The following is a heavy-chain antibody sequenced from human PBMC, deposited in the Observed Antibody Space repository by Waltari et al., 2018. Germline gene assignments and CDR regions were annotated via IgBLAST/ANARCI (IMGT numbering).Heavy chain of an antibody. Sequence: QVQLVQSGAEVKKPGSSVKVSCKASGGTFSSYAISWVRQAPGQGLEWMGRIIPILGIANYGQTFQGRVTITADKSTSTAYMELSSLRSEDTAVYYCARGDCSGGSCYNRFDPWGQGTLVTVSS. CDR3: ARGDCSGGSCYNRFDP. J-gene: IGHJ5*02. CDR1: GGTFSSYA. V-gene: IGHV1-69*04. CDR2: IIPILGIA. D-gene: IGHD2-15*01.